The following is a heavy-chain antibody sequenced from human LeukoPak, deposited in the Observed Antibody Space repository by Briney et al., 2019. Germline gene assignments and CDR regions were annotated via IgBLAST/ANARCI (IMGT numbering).Heavy chain of an antibody. CDR2: INHSGST. J-gene: IGHJ5*02. CDR3: ARHIRGDYAWFHP. D-gene: IGHD4-17*01. V-gene: IGHV4-34*01. CDR1: GGTFSAYY. Sequence: SETLSLTCAVYGGTFSAYYWSWIRQPPRKGLEWIGEINHSGSTNYNPSLQSRLTISVDTSKNQFSLKLSSVTAADTAVYYCARHIRGDYAWFHPWGQGTLVTVSS.